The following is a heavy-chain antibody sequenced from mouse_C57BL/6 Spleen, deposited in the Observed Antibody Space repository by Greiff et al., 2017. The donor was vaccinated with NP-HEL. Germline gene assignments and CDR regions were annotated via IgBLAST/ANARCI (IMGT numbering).Heavy chain of an antibody. CDR2: IDPETGGT. Sequence: QVQLQQSGAELVRPGASVTLSCKASGYTFTDYEMHWVKQTPVHGLEWIGAIDPETGGTAYNQKFKGKAILTADKSSSTAYMELRSLTSEDSAVYYCTRKRVQLGGYFDVWGTGTTVTVSS. V-gene: IGHV1-15*01. CDR1: GYTFTDYE. CDR3: TRKRVQLGGYFDV. J-gene: IGHJ1*03. D-gene: IGHD4-1*02.